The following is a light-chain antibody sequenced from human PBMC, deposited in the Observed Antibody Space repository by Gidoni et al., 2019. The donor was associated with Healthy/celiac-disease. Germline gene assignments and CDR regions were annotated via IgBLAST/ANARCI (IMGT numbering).Light chain of an antibody. CDR3: QQRGT. Sequence: DIQMTQSPSSLSASVGDRVTITCRASQSVSNYLNWYQQKPGKAPKLLIYAASSLQSGVPSRFSGSGSGTDFTLTISSLQPEDFATYYCQQRGTFXQXTKVDIK. J-gene: IGKJ1*01. CDR2: AAS. CDR1: QSVSNY. V-gene: IGKV1-39*01.